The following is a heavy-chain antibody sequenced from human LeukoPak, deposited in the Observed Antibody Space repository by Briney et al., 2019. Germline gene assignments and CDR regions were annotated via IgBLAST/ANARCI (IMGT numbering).Heavy chain of an antibody. V-gene: IGHV1-69*04. J-gene: IGHJ4*02. Sequence: SVKVSCKASGGTFSSYAISWVRQAPGQGLEWMGRIIPILGIANYAQKFQGRVTITADKSTSTAYMELSSPRSEDTAVYYCARVSSSYEPDYWGQGTLVTVSS. CDR2: IIPILGIA. CDR1: GGTFSSYA. D-gene: IGHD5-18*01. CDR3: ARVSSSYEPDY.